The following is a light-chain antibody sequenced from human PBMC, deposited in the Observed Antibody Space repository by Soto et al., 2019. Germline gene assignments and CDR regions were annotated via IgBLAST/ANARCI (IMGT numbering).Light chain of an antibody. J-gene: IGKJ2*01. CDR1: QSISSW. CDR3: QQYKSYSPYT. V-gene: IGKV1-5*03. CDR2: KAS. Sequence: DIQMTQSPSTLSASVGARVTITCRASQSISSWLAWYQQKPGKAPKLLIYKASSLESGVPSRFSGSGSGTEFTLTISSLQPDDFAAYYCQQYKSYSPYTFGLGTKLAIK.